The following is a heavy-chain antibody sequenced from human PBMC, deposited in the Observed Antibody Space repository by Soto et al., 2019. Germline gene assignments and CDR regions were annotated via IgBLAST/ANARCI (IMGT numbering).Heavy chain of an antibody. V-gene: IGHV4-39*01. CDR2: IYYSGST. CDR3: ARRTTIVRGVTYFDY. CDR1: GGSISSSSYY. D-gene: IGHD3-10*01. Sequence: SETLSLTCTVSGGSISSSSYYWGWIRQPPGKGLEWIGSIYYSGSTYYNPSLKSRVTISVDTSKNQFSLKLSSVTAADTAVYYCARRTTIVRGVTYFDYWGQGTLVTVSS. J-gene: IGHJ4*02.